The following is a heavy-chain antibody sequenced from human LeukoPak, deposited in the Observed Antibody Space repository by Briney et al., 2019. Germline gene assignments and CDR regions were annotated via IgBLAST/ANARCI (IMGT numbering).Heavy chain of an antibody. D-gene: IGHD3-22*01. Sequence: GGSLRLSCAASGFTFSSYGMHWVRQAPGKGLEWAAFIRYDGSNKHYADSVKGRFTISRDNSKNTLYLQMNSLRAADTAVYYCAKDPTHYRVWDDYDSTVLSYWGQGTLVTVSS. CDR3: AKDPTHYRVWDDYDSTVLSY. CDR1: GFTFSSYG. V-gene: IGHV3-30*02. J-gene: IGHJ4*02. CDR2: IRYDGSNK.